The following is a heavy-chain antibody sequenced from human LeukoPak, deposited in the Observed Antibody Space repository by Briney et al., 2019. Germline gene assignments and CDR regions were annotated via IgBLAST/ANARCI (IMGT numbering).Heavy chain of an antibody. V-gene: IGHV3-73*01. CDR1: GFTFSDSN. J-gene: IGHJ5*01. Sequence: GGSLRLSCAASGFTFSDSNMHWVRQASGKGLEWVGRIRSKANNYATTYAASVRGRFTISRDDSKNTAYLQTNSLKTEDTAVYYCTRQASPADSWGQGTLVTVSS. CDR3: TRQASPADS. CDR2: IRSKANNYAT.